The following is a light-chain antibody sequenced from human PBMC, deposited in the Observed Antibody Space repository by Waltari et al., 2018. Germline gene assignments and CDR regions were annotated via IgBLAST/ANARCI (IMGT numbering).Light chain of an antibody. V-gene: IGLV2-23*01. J-gene: IGLJ2*01. CDR1: SSDLGGYNF. Sequence: QSALTQPASVSGSPGQSITISCTGTSSDLGGYNFVSWYQQHPGKAPKVLIYEGTKRPEGIANRFSGAKSGNRASLTSAGLQAEGEADYYCCSYAGRITFVVFGGGTRLTVL. CDR3: CSYAGRITFVV. CDR2: EGT.